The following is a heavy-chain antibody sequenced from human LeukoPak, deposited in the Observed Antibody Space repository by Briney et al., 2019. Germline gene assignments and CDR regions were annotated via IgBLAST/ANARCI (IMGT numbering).Heavy chain of an antibody. J-gene: IGHJ5*02. CDR1: GYTFTSYY. CDR2: INPSGGST. V-gene: IGHV1-46*01. CDR3: ARRRYEVVIP. D-gene: IGHD3-22*01. Sequence: ASVKVSCKASGYTFTSYYMHWVRQAPGQGLEWMGIINPSGGSTSYAQKFQGRVTMTRDTSKNQFSLKLSSVTAADTAVYYCARRRYEVVIPWGQGTLVTVSS.